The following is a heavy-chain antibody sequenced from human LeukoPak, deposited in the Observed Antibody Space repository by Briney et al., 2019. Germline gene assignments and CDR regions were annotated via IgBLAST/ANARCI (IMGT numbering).Heavy chain of an antibody. CDR2: ISSSGSTK. J-gene: IGHJ4*02. D-gene: IGHD6-13*01. V-gene: IGHV3-48*01. Sequence: PGGSLRLSCAVSGFTFSSYSTNWVRQAPGKGLERVSYISSSGSTKYYADSVKGRFTISRDNAKNSLYLQMNSLRGEDTAVYYCASGAAVGTSRFDFWGQGTLVTVSS. CDR3: ASGAAVGTSRFDF. CDR1: GFTFSSYS.